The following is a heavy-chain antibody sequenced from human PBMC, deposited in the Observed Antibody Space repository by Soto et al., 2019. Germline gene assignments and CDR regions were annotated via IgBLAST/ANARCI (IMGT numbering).Heavy chain of an antibody. CDR3: AKDRYFETHNWFDP. J-gene: IGHJ5*02. D-gene: IGHD3-9*01. Sequence: GGSLRLSCVASGFTFSNYAMSWVRQAPGKGLEWVSAISGSGSGTYYADSVRDRFTTSRDNSKNTLYLQMNSLRGEDTAIYYCAKDRYFETHNWFDPWGQGTLVTVS. CDR1: GFTFSNYA. V-gene: IGHV3-23*01. CDR2: ISGSGSGT.